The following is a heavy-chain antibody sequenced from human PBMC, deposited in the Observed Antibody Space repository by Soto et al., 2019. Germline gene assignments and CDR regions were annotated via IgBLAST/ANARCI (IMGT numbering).Heavy chain of an antibody. D-gene: IGHD3-3*01. V-gene: IGHV4-59*08. CDR2: IYYSGST. Sequence: SETLSLTCTVSGGSISSYYWSWIRQPPGKGLEWIGYIYYSGSTNYNPSLKSRVTISVDTSKNQFSLKLSSVTAADTAVYYCARLGITIFGVVIEEWPFDYWGQGTLVTVSS. J-gene: IGHJ4*02. CDR3: ARLGITIFGVVIEEWPFDY. CDR1: GGSISSYY.